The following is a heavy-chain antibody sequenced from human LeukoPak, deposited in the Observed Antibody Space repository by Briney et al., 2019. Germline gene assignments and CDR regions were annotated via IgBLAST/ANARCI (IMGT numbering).Heavy chain of an antibody. D-gene: IGHD1-26*01. CDR3: ARDKIVGATNFDY. J-gene: IGHJ4*02. CDR2: IKQDGSEK. Sequence: GGSLRLSCAASGFTFNSYWMSWVRQAPGKGLEWVANIKQDGSEKYYVDSVKGRFTISRDNAKNSLYLEMNSLRVEDTAVYYCARDKIVGATNFDYWGQGTLVTVSS. V-gene: IGHV3-7*01. CDR1: GFTFNSYW.